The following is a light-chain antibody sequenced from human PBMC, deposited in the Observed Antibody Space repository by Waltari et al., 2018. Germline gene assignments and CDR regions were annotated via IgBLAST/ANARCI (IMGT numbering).Light chain of an antibody. CDR1: SGAVTSAFH. V-gene: IGLV7-43*01. CDR3: LIYHGAAQV. CDR2: STT. Sequence: QTVVTQEPSLTVSPGGTVTLTCASSSGAVTSAFHPNWFQQKPGPAPRALIYSTTNEQSWTPARFPGSLLGDKAALTLSGAQPEDEADYYCLIYHGAAQVFGGGTKLTVL. J-gene: IGLJ2*01.